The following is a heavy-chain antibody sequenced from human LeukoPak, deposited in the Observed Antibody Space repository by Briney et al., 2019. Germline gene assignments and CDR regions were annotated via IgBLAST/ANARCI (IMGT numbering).Heavy chain of an antibody. CDR2: VYYSGST. D-gene: IGHD6-13*01. J-gene: IGHJ2*01. CDR3: ARDPPQPGITAAGYFDL. Sequence: SETLSLTCTVSGDSISSYSWSWIRQPPGKGLAWIGYVYYSGSTNYNPSLKSRVTISADTSKNQFSLKVRSVTAADTAVYYCARDPPQPGITAAGYFDLWGRGTLVTVSS. V-gene: IGHV4-59*01. CDR1: GDSISSYS.